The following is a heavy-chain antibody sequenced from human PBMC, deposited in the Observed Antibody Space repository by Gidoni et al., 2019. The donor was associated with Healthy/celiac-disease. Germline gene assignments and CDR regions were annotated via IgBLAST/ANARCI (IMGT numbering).Heavy chain of an antibody. D-gene: IGHD4-17*01. CDR1: GYTFTSYY. V-gene: IGHV1-46*01. J-gene: IGHJ4*02. CDR2: INPSGGST. Sequence: QVQLVQSGAEVKKPGASVTVSCKASGYTFTSYYMHWVRQAPGQGLEWMGIINPSGGSTSYAQKFQGRVTMTRDTSTSTVYMELSSLRSEDTAVYYCARAPHDYGDYGGLDYWGQGTLVTVSS. CDR3: ARAPHDYGDYGGLDY.